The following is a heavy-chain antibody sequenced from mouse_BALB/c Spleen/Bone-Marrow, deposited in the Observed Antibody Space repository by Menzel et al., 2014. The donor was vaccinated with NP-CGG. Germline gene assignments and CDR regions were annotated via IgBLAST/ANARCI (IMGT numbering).Heavy chain of an antibody. V-gene: IGHV1-4*01. D-gene: IGHD2-3*01. CDR1: GYSFTSST. Sequence: VHLVESGAELARPGASVRMSCKASGYSFTSSTMHWLKQRPGQGLEWIAYIVPSSAYSNYNQKFKDKATLTADRSSNTAYMQLSSLTSEDSAVYYCAREGSYDGCSGHFDFWGPGTTLTVSS. J-gene: IGHJ2*01. CDR3: AREGSYDGCSGHFDF. CDR2: IVPSSAYS.